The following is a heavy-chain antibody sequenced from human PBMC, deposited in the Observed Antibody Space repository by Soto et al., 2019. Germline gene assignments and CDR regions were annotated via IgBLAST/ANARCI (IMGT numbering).Heavy chain of an antibody. D-gene: IGHD3-10*01. V-gene: IGHV4-34*01. CDR3: ARAMVRGVYFQH. J-gene: IGHJ1*01. Sequence: SETLSLTCAVYGGSFSGYYWSWIRQPPGKGLEWIGEINHSGSTNYNPSLKSRVTISVDTSKNQFSLKLSSVTAADTAVYYCARAMVRGVYFQHWGQGTQVTVSS. CDR2: INHSGST. CDR1: GGSFSGYY.